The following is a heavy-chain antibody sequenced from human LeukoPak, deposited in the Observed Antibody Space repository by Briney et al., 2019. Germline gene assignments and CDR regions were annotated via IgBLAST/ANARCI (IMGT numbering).Heavy chain of an antibody. J-gene: IGHJ4*02. Sequence: SETLSLTCAVYGGSFSGYYWSWIRQPPGKGLEWIGEINHSGSTNYNPSPKSRVTISVDTSKNQFSLKLSSVTAADTAVYYCARGMEPMNALDYWGQGTLVTVSS. CDR1: GGSFSGYY. D-gene: IGHD1-1*01. CDR3: ARGMEPMNALDY. V-gene: IGHV4-34*01. CDR2: INHSGST.